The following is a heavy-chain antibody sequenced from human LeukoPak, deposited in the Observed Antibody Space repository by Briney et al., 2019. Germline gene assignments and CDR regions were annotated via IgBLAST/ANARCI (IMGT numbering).Heavy chain of an antibody. CDR3: ARDPIRGYSYGFGDYGFDY. Sequence: SQTLSLTCTVSGGSITSDGYLWSWIRQHPGKGLEWIGDIYYTGNTKYNPSLKSRVTISVDTSKNQFSLKLSSVTAADTAVYYCARDPIRGYSYGFGDYGFDYWGQGTLVTVSS. CDR2: IYYTGNT. J-gene: IGHJ4*02. CDR1: GGSITSDGYL. D-gene: IGHD5-18*01. V-gene: IGHV4-31*03.